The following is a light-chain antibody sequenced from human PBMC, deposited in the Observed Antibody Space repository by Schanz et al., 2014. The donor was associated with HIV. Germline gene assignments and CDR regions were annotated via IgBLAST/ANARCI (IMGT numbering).Light chain of an antibody. J-gene: IGKJ2*01. CDR1: QAVSGG. Sequence: EIVLTQSPGTLSVSPGDRATLSCTASQAVSGGQLAWYQQSPGQAPRLLIYGASSRATGIPARFSGSGSGTEFTLTISSLQSEDFAVYYCQQYNNWPPYTFGQGTKLEIK. CDR2: GAS. CDR3: QQYNNWPPYT. V-gene: IGKV3D-15*01.